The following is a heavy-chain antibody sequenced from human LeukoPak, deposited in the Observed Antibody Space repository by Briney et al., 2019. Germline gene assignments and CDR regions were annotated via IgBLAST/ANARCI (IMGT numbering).Heavy chain of an antibody. J-gene: IGHJ4*02. CDR3: AKRGVVIRVILVGFHKEAYYFDS. V-gene: IGHV3-23*01. CDR2: ISDSGGRT. D-gene: IGHD3-22*01. Sequence: PGGSLRLSCAVSGITLSNYGMSWVRQVPGKGLEWVAGISDSGGRTNYADSVKGRFTISRDNPKNTLYLRMNSLRAEDTAVYFCAKRGVVIRVILVGFHKEAYYFDSWGQGALVTVSS. CDR1: GITLSNYG.